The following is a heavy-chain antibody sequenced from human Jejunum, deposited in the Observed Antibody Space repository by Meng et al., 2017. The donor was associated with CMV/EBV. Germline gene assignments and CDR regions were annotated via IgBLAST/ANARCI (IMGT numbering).Heavy chain of an antibody. CDR3: ARVYGRESLGFYYGLDV. Sequence: SGSFYGSWIRPPPGKGLEWIAFIDEVGSAYYNPSLRSRVTISIDTSKNQFSLRLSSVTAADTAVYFCARVYGRESLGFYYGLDVWGQGTTVTVSS. D-gene: IGHD4-17*01. CDR2: IDEVGSA. V-gene: IGHV4-61*01. J-gene: IGHJ6*02. CDR1: SGSFY.